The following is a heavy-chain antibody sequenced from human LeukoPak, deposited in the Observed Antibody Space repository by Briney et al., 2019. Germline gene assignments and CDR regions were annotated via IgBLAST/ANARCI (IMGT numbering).Heavy chain of an antibody. CDR2: IKGDGSTT. Sequence: GGSLRLSCAASGFTFSSYWMHWVRQAPGKGLVWVSRIKGDGSTTSHADSVKDRFTISRDNTKNTLYLQMNSLRAEDTAVYYCARDPYCTGGDCYSFDPWGQGTLVTVSS. CDR3: ARDPYCTGGDCYSFDP. J-gene: IGHJ5*02. D-gene: IGHD2-8*02. V-gene: IGHV3-74*01. CDR1: GFTFSSYW.